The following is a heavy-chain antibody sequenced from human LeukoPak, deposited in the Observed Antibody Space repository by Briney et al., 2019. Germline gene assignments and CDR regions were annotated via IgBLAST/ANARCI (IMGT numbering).Heavy chain of an antibody. CDR1: GYTFTSYG. Sequence: SVKVSCKASGYTFTSYGISWVRQAPGQGLEWMGWIIPIFGTANYAQKFQGRVTITADESTSTAHMELSSLRSEDTAVYYCARQFVVRGVIILSRGDYYYGMDVWGQGTTVTVSS. D-gene: IGHD3-10*01. J-gene: IGHJ6*02. CDR2: IIPIFGTA. CDR3: ARQFVVRGVIILSRGDYYYGMDV. V-gene: IGHV1-69*13.